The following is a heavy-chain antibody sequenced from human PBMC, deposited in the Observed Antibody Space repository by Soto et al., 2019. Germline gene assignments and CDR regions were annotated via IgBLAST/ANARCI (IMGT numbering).Heavy chain of an antibody. CDR1: GFTFGSYW. V-gene: IGHV3-7*01. J-gene: IGHJ4*01. D-gene: IGHD3-10*01. CDR3: ARDSGYGSGGSVNHYLAY. Sequence: GGSLRLSCAASGFTFGSYWMSWVRQVPGKGLEWLGTIKRDSTEKKYVSTVKGRLTMPRDNAQNSLYLQMDSLRAEDTAVDYCARDSGYGSGGSVNHYLAYWGHGTLVTVSS. CDR2: IKRDSTEK.